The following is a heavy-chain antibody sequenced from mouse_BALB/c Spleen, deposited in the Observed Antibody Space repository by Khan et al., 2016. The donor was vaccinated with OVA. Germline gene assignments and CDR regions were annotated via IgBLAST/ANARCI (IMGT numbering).Heavy chain of an antibody. V-gene: IGHV1-5*01. J-gene: IGHJ2*01. Sequence: VQLKESGTVLARPGASVKMSCKASGYSFTSYWIHWVKQRPGQGLEWIGAIYPGISDTRYNQKFKGKAKLTAVTSASTAYMELSSLTNEDSAVYYGTRSYDSYYFDYWGQGTTLTVSS. CDR3: TRSYDSYYFDY. CDR1: GYSFTSYW. CDR2: IYPGISDT. D-gene: IGHD2-4*01.